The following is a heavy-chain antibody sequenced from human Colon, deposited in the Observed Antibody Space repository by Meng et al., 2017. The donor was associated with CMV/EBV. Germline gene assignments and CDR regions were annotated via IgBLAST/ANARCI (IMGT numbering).Heavy chain of an antibody. CDR3: ARDDYSDSSGYCDY. CDR2: IHHSGNT. D-gene: IGHD3-22*01. CDR1: CGSLTSNNW. V-gene: IGHV4-4*02. J-gene: IGHJ4*02. Sequence: SCGSLTSNNWWSWVRQSPTKGLEWIGEIHHSGNTNYNPSLKSRPMMSLDKSKNQFSLTLTSVTAADTAIYYCARDDYSDSSGYCDYWGQGTLVTVSS.